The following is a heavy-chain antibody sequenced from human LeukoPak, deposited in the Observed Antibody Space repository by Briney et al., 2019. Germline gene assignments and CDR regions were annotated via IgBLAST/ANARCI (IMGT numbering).Heavy chain of an antibody. J-gene: IGHJ4*02. Sequence: GGSLRLSCAASGFTFSSYEMNWVRQAPGKGLEWVSYISSSAGTIYYADSVRGRFTISGDNSKNSLYLQMNSLRAEDTAVYFCTRGRGSTARWGQGTLVTVSS. CDR1: GFTFSSYE. CDR2: ISSSAGTI. CDR3: TRGRGSTAR. V-gene: IGHV3-48*03. D-gene: IGHD1-26*01.